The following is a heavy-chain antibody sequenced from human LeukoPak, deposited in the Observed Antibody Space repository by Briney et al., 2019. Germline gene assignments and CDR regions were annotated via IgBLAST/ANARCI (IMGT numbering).Heavy chain of an antibody. J-gene: IGHJ4*02. V-gene: IGHV3-23*01. CDR2: ISGSGGST. D-gene: IGHD2-21*02. CDR3: AKESAYCGSDCRSLSDY. CDR1: GFTVSSNY. Sequence: GGSLRLSCAASGFTVSSNYMSWVRQAPGKGLEWVSVISGSGGSTYYADSAKGRFTISRDNSKNTLYLQMNSLRAEDTAVYYCAKESAYCGSDCRSLSDYWGQGTLVTVSS.